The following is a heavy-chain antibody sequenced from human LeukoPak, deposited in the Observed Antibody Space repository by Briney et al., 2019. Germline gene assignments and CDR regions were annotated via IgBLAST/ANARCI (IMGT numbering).Heavy chain of an antibody. CDR1: GFTFSSYA. J-gene: IGHJ4*02. Sequence: GGSLRLSCAASGFTFSSYAMSWVRQAPGKGLEWVSAISGSGYSTYYPDSVKGRFTISRDTSKNTLYLQMNSLRAEDTAVYYCAKDLSVTPRLKFVDWGQGTLVTVSS. D-gene: IGHD4-17*01. CDR3: AKDLSVTPRLKFVD. CDR2: ISGSGYST. V-gene: IGHV3-23*01.